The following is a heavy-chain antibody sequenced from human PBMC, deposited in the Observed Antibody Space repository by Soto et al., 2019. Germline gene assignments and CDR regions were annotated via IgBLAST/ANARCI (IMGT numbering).Heavy chain of an antibody. CDR3: AKHDFCTLYNTGLDS. V-gene: IGHV3-23*01. Sequence: EVQLLESGGGLVQPGGSLRLSCSASGFTFTSYAMSWVRQAPGKGLEWVSGISGSGGDTKSADSVKGRFTISRDNFNNMLYLQMNSLKAEYTAVYDCAKHDFCTLYNTGLDSWGQGTLVTVSS. CDR1: GFTFTSYA. D-gene: IGHD3-3*01. CDR2: ISGSGGDT. J-gene: IGHJ4*02.